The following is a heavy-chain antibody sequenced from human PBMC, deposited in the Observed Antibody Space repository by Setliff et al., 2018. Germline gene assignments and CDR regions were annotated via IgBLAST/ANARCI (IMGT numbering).Heavy chain of an antibody. J-gene: IGHJ5*02. V-gene: IGHV5-10-1*01. CDR1: GYSFTSYW. Sequence: PGESLKISCKGSGYSFTSYWISWVRQMPGKGLEWMGRIDPSDSYTNYSPSFQGHVTISADKSISTAYLQWSSLKASDTAMYYCARGGGQSRGSTSDWFDPWGQGTLVTVSS. D-gene: IGHD2-15*01. CDR2: IDPSDSYT. CDR3: ARGGGQSRGSTSDWFDP.